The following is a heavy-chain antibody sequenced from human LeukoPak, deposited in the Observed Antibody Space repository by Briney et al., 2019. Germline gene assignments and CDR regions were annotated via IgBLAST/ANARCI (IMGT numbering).Heavy chain of an antibody. CDR2: ISDDSNNI. Sequence: AGGSLRLSCAASGFTFNTYTMKWVRRAPGKGVEWGSSISDDSNNIYYADSVKGRLTISRDSAKNSLFVQMNTRRAEDTAVYYCAREVYGNRQYYFDFWGQGSLVTVSS. D-gene: IGHD5/OR15-5a*01. CDR3: AREVYGNRQYYFDF. CDR1: GFTFNTYT. V-gene: IGHV3-21*06. J-gene: IGHJ4*02.